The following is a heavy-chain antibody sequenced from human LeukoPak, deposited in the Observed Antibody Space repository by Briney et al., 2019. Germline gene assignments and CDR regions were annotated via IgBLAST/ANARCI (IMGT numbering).Heavy chain of an antibody. Sequence: GGSLRLSCAASGFTFSSYAMSWVHQAPGKGLEWVSAISGSGGSTYYADSVKGRFTISRDNSKNTLYLQMNSLRAEDTAVYYCANTVVRGVTSDYWGQGTLVTVSS. D-gene: IGHD3-10*01. V-gene: IGHV3-23*01. CDR2: ISGSGGST. J-gene: IGHJ4*02. CDR3: ANTVVRGVTSDY. CDR1: GFTFSSYA.